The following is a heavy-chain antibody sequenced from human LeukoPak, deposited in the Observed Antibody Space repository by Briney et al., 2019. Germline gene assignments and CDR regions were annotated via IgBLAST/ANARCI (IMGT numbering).Heavy chain of an antibody. V-gene: IGHV1-69*04. CDR3: ARSTTTVTNYYYYYGMDV. CDR2: IIPILGIA. J-gene: IGHJ6*02. D-gene: IGHD4-17*01. CDR1: GGTFSSYA. Sequence: GSSVKVSCKASGGTFSSYAISRVRQAPGQGLEWMGRIIPILGIANYAQKFQGRVTITADKSTSTAYMELSSLRSEDTAVYYCARSTTTVTNYYYYYGMDVWGQGTTVTVSS.